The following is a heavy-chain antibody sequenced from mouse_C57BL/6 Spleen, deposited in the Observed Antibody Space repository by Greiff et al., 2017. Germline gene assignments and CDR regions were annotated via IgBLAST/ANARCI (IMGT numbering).Heavy chain of an antibody. J-gene: IGHJ3*01. CDR2: ISYDGSN. D-gene: IGHD1-1*01. CDR1: GYSITSGYY. Sequence: VQLQQSGPGLVKPSQSLSLTCSVTGYSITSGYYWNWIRQFPGNKLEWMGYISYDGSNIYNPSLNNRISITRDTSMNQFFLKLNSVTTEDTATYYCAREGDYYGSSSGFAYWGQGTLVTVSA. CDR3: AREGDYYGSSSGFAY. V-gene: IGHV3-6*01.